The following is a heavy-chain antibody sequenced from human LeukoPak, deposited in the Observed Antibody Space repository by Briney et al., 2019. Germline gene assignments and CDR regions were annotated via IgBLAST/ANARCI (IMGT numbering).Heavy chain of an antibody. J-gene: IGHJ1*01. CDR1: GYSISSGYY. D-gene: IGHD6-19*01. Sequence: SETLSLTCTVSGYSISSGYYWGWIRQPPGKGLEWIGNIFHSGSTYYNPSLKSRVTISVDTSKNQFSLKLSSVTAADTAVYYCASIIVGGGWYLAEYFQHWGQGTLVTVSS. CDR2: IFHSGST. CDR3: ASIIVGGGWYLAEYFQH. V-gene: IGHV4-38-2*02.